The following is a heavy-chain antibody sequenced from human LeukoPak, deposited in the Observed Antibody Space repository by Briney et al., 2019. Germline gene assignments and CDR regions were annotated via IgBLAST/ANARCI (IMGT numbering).Heavy chain of an antibody. Sequence: SETLSLTCTVSGYSISSGYYWGWIRQPPGKGLEWIWSNYHSGSTYYNPSLKSRVTISVDTSKNQFSLKLSSVTAADTAVYYCARDRGTSSRLWGQGTLVTVSS. CDR1: GYSISSGYY. D-gene: IGHD2-2*01. CDR3: ARDRGTSSRL. J-gene: IGHJ4*02. V-gene: IGHV4-38-2*02. CDR2: NYHSGST.